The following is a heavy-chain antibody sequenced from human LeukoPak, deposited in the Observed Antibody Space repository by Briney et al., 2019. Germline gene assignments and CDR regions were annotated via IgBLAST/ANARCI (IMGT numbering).Heavy chain of an antibody. V-gene: IGHV1-69*04. J-gene: IGHJ6*02. Sequence: SVKVSCKASGGTFSSYAISWVRQAPGQGLEWMGRIIPILGIANYAQKFQGRVTITADKSTSTAYMELSSLRSEDTAVYYCARGVEQQLEDYYYYGMDVWGQGTAVTVSS. CDR2: IIPILGIA. D-gene: IGHD6-13*01. CDR3: ARGVEQQLEDYYYYGMDV. CDR1: GGTFSSYA.